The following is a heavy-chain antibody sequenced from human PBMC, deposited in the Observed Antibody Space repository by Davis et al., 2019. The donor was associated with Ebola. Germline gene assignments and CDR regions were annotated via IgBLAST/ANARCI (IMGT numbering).Heavy chain of an antibody. D-gene: IGHD4-23*01. Sequence: PGGSLRLSCAASGFSFSNYDMHWVRQAPGKGLEWVAVISYDGSNKYYADSVKGRFTVSRDNSKYTLYLQMNSLRREDSAMYYCAREHDYGGRNYGMDVWGKGTTVTVSS. CDR3: AREHDYGGRNYGMDV. V-gene: IGHV3-30*03. J-gene: IGHJ6*04. CDR1: GFSFSNYD. CDR2: ISYDGSNK.